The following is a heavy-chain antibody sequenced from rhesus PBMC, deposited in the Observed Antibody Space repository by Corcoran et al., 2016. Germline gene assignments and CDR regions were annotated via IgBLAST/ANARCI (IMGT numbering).Heavy chain of an antibody. CDR3: AKDAGDY. J-gene: IGHJ4*01. CDR1: GYSFTGSW. CDR2: IYTGDSDT. V-gene: IGHV5-43*01. Sequence: EVQLVQSGAEVKRPGDSLRISCKTSGYSFTGSWISWVRPLPGKGLEWIGMIYTGDSDTRYSPSFQGQGTSSADKSISTAYLQGSSLKASDTATYYCAKDAGDYWGQGVLVTVSS.